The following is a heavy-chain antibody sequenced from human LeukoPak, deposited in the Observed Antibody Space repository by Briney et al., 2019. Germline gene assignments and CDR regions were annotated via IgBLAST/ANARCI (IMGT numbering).Heavy chain of an antibody. CDR1: GGSISSYY. CDR3: ARVGSSGWYFDY. J-gene: IGHJ4*02. V-gene: IGHV4-59*01. Sequence: SETLSLTCTVSGGSISSYYWSWIRQPPGKGLEWIGYIYYSGSTNYNPSLKSRVTISVDTSKNQFSLKLSSVTAADTAVYYCARVGSSGWYFDYWGQGTLVTVSS. D-gene: IGHD6-19*01. CDR2: IYYSGST.